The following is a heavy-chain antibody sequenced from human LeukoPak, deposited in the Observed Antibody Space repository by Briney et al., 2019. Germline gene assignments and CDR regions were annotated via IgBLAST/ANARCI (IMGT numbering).Heavy chain of an antibody. CDR3: ARDPWTNSDYDGFDY. CDR2: ISYDGSNK. Sequence: GGSLRLSCAASGFTFSSYAMHWVRQAPGKGLEWVAVISYDGSNKYYADSVKGRFTISRDNSKNTLYLQMNSLRAEDTAVYYCARDPWTNSDYDGFDYWGQGTLVTVSS. CDR1: GFTFSSYA. V-gene: IGHV3-30*04. J-gene: IGHJ4*02. D-gene: IGHD5-12*01.